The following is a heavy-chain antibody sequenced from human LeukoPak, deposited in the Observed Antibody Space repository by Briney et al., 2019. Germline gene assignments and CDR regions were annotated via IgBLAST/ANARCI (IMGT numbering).Heavy chain of an antibody. Sequence: PGGSLRLSCAVSGFTFSSYAMSWVRQAPGKGLEWVSAISGSGGSTYYADSVKGRFTISRDNSKNTLYLQMNSLRAEDTAVYYCAKEEYYYDSSGYPRGYYFDYWGQGTLVTVSS. CDR3: AKEEYYYDSSGYPRGYYFDY. CDR1: GFTFSSYA. J-gene: IGHJ4*02. V-gene: IGHV3-23*01. D-gene: IGHD3-22*01. CDR2: ISGSGGST.